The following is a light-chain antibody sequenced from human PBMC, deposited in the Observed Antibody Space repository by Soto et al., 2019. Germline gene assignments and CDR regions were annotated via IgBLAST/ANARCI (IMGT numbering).Light chain of an antibody. CDR1: QGVSNY. V-gene: IGKV1-33*01. J-gene: IGKJ5*01. Sequence: DIQVTQSPSSLSASVGDRVTVSCRASQGVSNYLNWYQQKPGKAPKLLIYDASDLETGVPSRFSGSGSGTGFTFTISSLQPEDFATYYCQQYESLPLTFGQGTRLEIK. CDR3: QQYESLPLT. CDR2: DAS.